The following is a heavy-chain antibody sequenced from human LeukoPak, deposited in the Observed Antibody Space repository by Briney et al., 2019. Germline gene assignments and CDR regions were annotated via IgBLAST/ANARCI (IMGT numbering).Heavy chain of an antibody. J-gene: IGHJ6*02. CDR3: ARAGGGYYYYYYGMDV. V-gene: IGHV3-53*01. Sequence: PGGSLRLSCAASGFTVSDNYMSWVRQAPGKGLEWVSVIYSGGSTYYADSVKGRFTISRDNAKNSLYLQMNSLRAEDTAVYYCARAGGGYYYYYYGMDVWGQGTTVTVSS. D-gene: IGHD3-16*01. CDR2: IYSGGST. CDR1: GFTVSDNY.